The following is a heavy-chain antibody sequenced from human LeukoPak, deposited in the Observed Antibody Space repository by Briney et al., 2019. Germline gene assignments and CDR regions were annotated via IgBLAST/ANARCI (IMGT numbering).Heavy chain of an antibody. J-gene: IGHJ3*02. CDR2: IYYSGGT. V-gene: IGHV4-59*01. CDR3: ARVDDAFDI. Sequence: PSETLSPTCSVSGGSITINYWSWIRQPPGKGLEWIGYIYYSGGTNYSPSLKSRVTISLDTSKNQFSLNLTSVTAADTAVYYCARVDDAFDIWGRGTMVTVSS. CDR1: GGSITINY.